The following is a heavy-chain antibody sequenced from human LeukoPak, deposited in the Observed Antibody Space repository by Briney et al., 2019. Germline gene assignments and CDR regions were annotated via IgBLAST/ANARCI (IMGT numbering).Heavy chain of an antibody. CDR2: IYYSGST. CDR3: ARGTLDTMTYYYYMDV. V-gene: IGHV4-59*12. D-gene: IGHD3-22*01. J-gene: IGHJ6*03. Sequence: NPSETLSLTCTVSGGSISSYYWSWIRQPPGKGLEWIGYIYYSGSTNYNPSLKSRVTISVDTSKNQFSLKLSSVTAADTAVYYCARGTLDTMTYYYYMDVWGKGTTVTVSS. CDR1: GGSISSYY.